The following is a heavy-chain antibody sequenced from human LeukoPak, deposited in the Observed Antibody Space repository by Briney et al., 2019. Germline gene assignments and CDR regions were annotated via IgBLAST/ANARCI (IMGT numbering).Heavy chain of an antibody. CDR2: IYTSGST. CDR1: GGSISNYY. D-gene: IGHD3-22*01. CDR3: ARTPIYYYDNSGYYN. J-gene: IGHJ4*02. V-gene: IGHV4-4*07. Sequence: SETLSLTCTVSGGSISNYYWSWIRQPAGKGLEWIGLIYTSGSTNYNPSLKSRVTMSVDTSKNQFSLKLSSVTAADTAVYFCARTPIYYYDNSGYYNWGQETLVTVSS.